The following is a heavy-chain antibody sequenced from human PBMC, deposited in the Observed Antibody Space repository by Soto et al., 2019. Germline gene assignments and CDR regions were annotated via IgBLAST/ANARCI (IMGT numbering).Heavy chain of an antibody. V-gene: IGHV1-69*12. CDR1: GGTFSSYA. CDR3: ARNQLERRGYYYGMDV. D-gene: IGHD1-1*01. J-gene: IGHJ6*02. CDR2: IIPIFGTA. Sequence: QVQLVQSGAEVKKPGSSVKVSCKASGGTFSSYAISWVRQAPGQGLEWMGGIIPIFGTANYAQKFQGRVTSTEDESTSTAYMELSSLRSEDTAVYYCARNQLERRGYYYGMDVWGQGPTVTVSS.